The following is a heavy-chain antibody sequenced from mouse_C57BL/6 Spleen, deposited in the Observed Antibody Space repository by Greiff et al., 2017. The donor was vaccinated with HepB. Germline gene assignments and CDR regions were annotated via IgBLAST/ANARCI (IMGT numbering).Heavy chain of an antibody. D-gene: IGHD1-1*01. CDR3: VRSLYYGSSYWYFDV. J-gene: IGHJ1*03. Sequence: EVQRVESGGGLVQPKGSLKLSCAASGFTFNTYAMHWVRQAPGKGLEWVARIRSKSSNYATYYADSVKDRFTISRDDSQSMLYLQMNNLKTEDTAMYYCVRSLYYGSSYWYFDVWGTGTTVTVSS. CDR1: GFTFNTYA. V-gene: IGHV10-3*01. CDR2: IRSKSSNYAT.